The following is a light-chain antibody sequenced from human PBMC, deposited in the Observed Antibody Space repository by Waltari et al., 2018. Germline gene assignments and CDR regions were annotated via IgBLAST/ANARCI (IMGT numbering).Light chain of an antibody. J-gene: IGLJ3*02. Sequence: QSVLTQPPSASGTPGQRVTIPCSGSRSNLGSNYVYWYQQLPGTAPNLLIYRNNQRPSGVPDRFSGSKSGTSASLAISGLRSEDEADYYCAAWDDSLSGRVFGGGTKVTVL. CDR2: RNN. CDR3: AAWDDSLSGRV. CDR1: RSNLGSNY. V-gene: IGLV1-47*01.